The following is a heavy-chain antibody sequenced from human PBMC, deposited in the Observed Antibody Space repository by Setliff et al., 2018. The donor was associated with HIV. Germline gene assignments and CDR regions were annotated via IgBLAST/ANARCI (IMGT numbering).Heavy chain of an antibody. CDR2: LYYGGST. D-gene: IGHD3-16*02. J-gene: IGHJ3*02. CDR1: GDSVSTSNSY. Sequence: SETLSLTCTVSGDSVSTSNSYWGWVRQPPGKGLEWIGSLYYGGSTYYNPSLKCRVTISVDTPKNHFSLKLSSVTAADTAVYYCARHQVIPTVIGAFDIWGQGTVVTVSS. CDR3: ARHQVIPTVIGAFDI. V-gene: IGHV4-39*01.